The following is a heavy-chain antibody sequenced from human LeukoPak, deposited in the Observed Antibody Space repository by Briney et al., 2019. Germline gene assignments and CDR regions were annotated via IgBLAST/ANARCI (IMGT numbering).Heavy chain of an antibody. CDR3: ARDLTIVAAGTYGY. D-gene: IGHD6-13*01. J-gene: IGHJ4*02. Sequence: ASVKVSCKTSGYTFTSYGVSWVRQAPGQGLEWMGWISTYNGNTNYAQNFQGRVTMTTGTSTSTAYMELRSLRSDDTAVYYCARDLTIVAAGTYGYWGQGTLVTVSS. CDR2: ISTYNGNT. CDR1: GYTFTSYG. V-gene: IGHV1-18*01.